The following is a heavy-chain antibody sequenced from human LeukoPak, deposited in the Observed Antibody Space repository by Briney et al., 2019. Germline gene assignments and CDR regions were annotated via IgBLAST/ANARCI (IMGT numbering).Heavy chain of an antibody. V-gene: IGHV3-21*01. CDR2: ISSSSSYI. Sequence: GGSLRLSCAASGFTFSSYSMNWVRQAPGKGLEWVSSISSSSSYIYYADSLKGRFSISRGNAKNSLYLQMNSLRAEDTAVYYCVREARGIAAAFDYWGQGTLVTVSS. CDR1: GFTFSSYS. CDR3: VREARGIAAAFDY. J-gene: IGHJ4*02. D-gene: IGHD6-13*01.